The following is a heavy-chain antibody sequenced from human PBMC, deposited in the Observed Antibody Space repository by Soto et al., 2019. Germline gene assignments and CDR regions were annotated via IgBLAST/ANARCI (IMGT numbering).Heavy chain of an antibody. J-gene: IGHJ4*02. CDR1: GYSISSGYY. CDR2: TYYGASS. CDR3: VRVAGSASWYETDS. D-gene: IGHD6-13*01. V-gene: IGHV4-38-2*01. Sequence: SETLSLTCAVSGYSISSGYYWGWIRQPPGKGLEWLGTTYYGASSYYNPSLRSRITILLDASTNQLSLKLSAVTAADTAVYFCVRVAGSASWYETDSWGQGILVTVSS.